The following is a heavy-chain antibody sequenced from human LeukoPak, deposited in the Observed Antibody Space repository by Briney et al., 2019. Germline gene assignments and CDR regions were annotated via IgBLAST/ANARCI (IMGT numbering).Heavy chain of an antibody. Sequence: GGSLRLSCAASGFTVSSNYMSWVRQAPGQGLEWMGWISAYNGNTNYAQKLQGRVTMTTDTSTSTAYMELRSLRSDDTAVYYCARDGRGYCGGDCYFLFDYWGQGTLVTVSS. D-gene: IGHD2-21*02. CDR3: ARDGRGYCGGDCYFLFDY. CDR2: ISAYNGNT. V-gene: IGHV1-18*04. CDR1: GFTVSSNY. J-gene: IGHJ4*02.